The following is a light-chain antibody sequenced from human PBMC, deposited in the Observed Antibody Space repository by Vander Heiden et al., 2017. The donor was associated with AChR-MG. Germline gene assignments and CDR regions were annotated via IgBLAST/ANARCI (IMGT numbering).Light chain of an antibody. Sequence: SYVLTQPPSVSVAPGQTARITCGGNNIGSKSVHWYQQKPGQAPVLVVYVDSDRPSAIPERFSGSNSGNTATLTISRVEAGDEADYSCQVWDTSSDHPVFGGGTKLTVL. V-gene: IGLV3-21*02. CDR1: NIGSKS. CDR3: QVWDTSSDHPV. CDR2: VDS. J-gene: IGLJ2*01.